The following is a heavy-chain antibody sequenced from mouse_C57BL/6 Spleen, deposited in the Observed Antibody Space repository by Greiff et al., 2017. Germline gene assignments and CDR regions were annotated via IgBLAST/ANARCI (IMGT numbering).Heavy chain of an antibody. CDR3: ARGDYHWYFEV. Sequence: EVQRVESGPGLVKPSQSLSLTCSVTGYSITSGYYWNWIRQFPGNKLEWMGYISYDGSNNYNPSLKNRTSITRDTSKNQFFLKLNSVTTEDPATYYCARGDYHWYFEVWGTGTTVTVSS. J-gene: IGHJ1*03. CDR2: ISYDGSN. D-gene: IGHD2-13*01. V-gene: IGHV3-6*01. CDR1: GYSITSGYY.